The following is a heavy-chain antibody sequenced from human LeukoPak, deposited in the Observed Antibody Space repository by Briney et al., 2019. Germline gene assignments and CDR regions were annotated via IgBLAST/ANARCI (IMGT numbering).Heavy chain of an antibody. D-gene: IGHD3-3*01. V-gene: IGHV1-69*04. CDR3: ARPAAATEYDFWSGYYNY. J-gene: IGHJ4*02. CDR2: IIPILGIA. Sequence: SVKVSCKASGGTFSSYAISWVRQAPGQGLEWMGRIIPILGIANYAQKFQGRVTITADKSTSTAYMELSSLRSEDTAVYYCARPAAATEYDFWSGYYNYWGQGTLVTVSS. CDR1: GGTFSSYA.